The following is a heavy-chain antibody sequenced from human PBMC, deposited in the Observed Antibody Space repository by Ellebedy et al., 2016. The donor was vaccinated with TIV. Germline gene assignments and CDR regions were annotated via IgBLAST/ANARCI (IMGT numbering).Heavy chain of an antibody. CDR2: IKSKIDGGTT. CDR1: GFSFANAW. Sequence: PGGSLRLSCAASGFSFANAWMYWVRQAPGKGLEWVGRIKSKIDGGTTDYAAPVKGRFTISRDDSKNMLYLQMNSLKTEDTAVYYCTTLGGFDYWGQGTLVTVSS. V-gene: IGHV3-15*07. J-gene: IGHJ4*02. D-gene: IGHD3-16*01. CDR3: TTLGGFDY.